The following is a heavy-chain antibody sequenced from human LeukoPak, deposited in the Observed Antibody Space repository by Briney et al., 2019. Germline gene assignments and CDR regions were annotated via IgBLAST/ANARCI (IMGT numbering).Heavy chain of an antibody. Sequence: ASVKVSCKASGYTFTGYYMHWVRQAPGQGLEWMGWINPNSGGTNYAQKFQGRVTMTRDTSISTAYMELSRLRFDDTAVYYCARVVHWSTYSSGWSYGMDVWGQGTTVTVSS. D-gene: IGHD6-19*01. CDR2: INPNSGGT. CDR1: GYTFTGYY. V-gene: IGHV1-2*02. CDR3: ARVVHWSTYSSGWSYGMDV. J-gene: IGHJ6*02.